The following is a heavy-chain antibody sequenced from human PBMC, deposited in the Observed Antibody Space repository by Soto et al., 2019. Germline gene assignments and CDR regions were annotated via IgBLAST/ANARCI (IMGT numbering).Heavy chain of an antibody. J-gene: IGHJ4*02. CDR2: IYPGDSDT. Sequence: GESLKISCKGSGYSFTSYWIGWVRQMPGKGLEWMGIIYPGDSDTRYSPSFQGQDPISADKPISTAYLQRRSLKASVTDMSYCASQTRCDILGAHFDFWGQGTLVTVSS. CDR1: GYSFTSYW. CDR3: ASQTRCDILGAHFDF. D-gene: IGHD1-26*01. V-gene: IGHV5-51*01.